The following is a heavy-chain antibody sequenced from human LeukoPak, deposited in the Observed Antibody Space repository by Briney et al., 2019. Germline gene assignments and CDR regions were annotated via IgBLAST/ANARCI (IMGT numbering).Heavy chain of an antibody. V-gene: IGHV3-23*01. Sequence: GGSLRLSCAASGFTFSSYAMSWVRQAPGKGLEWVSAISGSGGSTYYADSVKGRFTISRDNSKNTLYLQMNSLRAEDTAVYYCAKGGGYSSGWNYYFDYWGQGTLVTVSS. CDR2: ISGSGGST. J-gene: IGHJ4*02. CDR3: AKGGGYSSGWNYYFDY. D-gene: IGHD6-19*01. CDR1: GFTFSSYA.